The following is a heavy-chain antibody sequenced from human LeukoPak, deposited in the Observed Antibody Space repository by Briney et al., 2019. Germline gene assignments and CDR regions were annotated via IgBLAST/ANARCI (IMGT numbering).Heavy chain of an antibody. Sequence: GSSVKVSCKASGGTFSSYAISWVRQAPGQGLEWMGRIIPILGIANYAQKFQGRVTITADKSTSTAYMELSSPRSEDTAVYYCARLPGGVVVVDYWGQGTLVTVSS. V-gene: IGHV1-69*04. CDR3: ARLPGGVVVVDY. CDR2: IIPILGIA. CDR1: GGTFSSYA. D-gene: IGHD3-22*01. J-gene: IGHJ4*02.